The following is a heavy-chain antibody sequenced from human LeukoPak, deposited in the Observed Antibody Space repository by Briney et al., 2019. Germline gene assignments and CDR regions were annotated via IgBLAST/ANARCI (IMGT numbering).Heavy chain of an antibody. D-gene: IGHD1-26*01. J-gene: IGHJ6*03. CDR1: GGSISSSSYY. Sequence: SETLSLTCTVSGGSISSSSYYWGWIRQPPGKGLEWIGSIYYSGSTNYNPSLKSRVTISVDTSKNQFSLKLSSVTAADTAVYYCACGAKYYYYYYYMDVWGKGTTVTVSS. V-gene: IGHV4-39*07. CDR2: IYYSGST. CDR3: ACGAKYYYYYYYMDV.